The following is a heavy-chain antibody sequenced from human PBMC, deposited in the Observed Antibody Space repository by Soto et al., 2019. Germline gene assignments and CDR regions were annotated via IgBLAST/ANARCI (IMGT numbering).Heavy chain of an antibody. CDR1: GFSFNMYG. CDR2: ISSSGDST. CDR3: ARQRGNYFDY. J-gene: IGHJ4*02. V-gene: IGHV3-64D*06. D-gene: IGHD3-10*01. Sequence: GSLRLSCSASGFSFNMYGVHWVRQTPGKGRQYVSAISSSGDSTYYADSVKGRFIISRDNSKNTLYLQMSSLRVEDTAVYYCARQRGNYFDYGGQGTLVTVSS.